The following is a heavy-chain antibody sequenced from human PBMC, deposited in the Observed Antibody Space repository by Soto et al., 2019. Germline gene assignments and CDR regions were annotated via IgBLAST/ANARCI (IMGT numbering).Heavy chain of an antibody. CDR2: IIPIFGTA. Sequence: QVQLVQSGAEVKKPGSSVKVSCKASGGTFSSYAISWVRQAPGQGLEWMGGIIPIFGTANYAQKFQGRVTITADESTSTAYMELSSLRSEDTAVYYCAKVRGSYRFSALLNWFDPWGQGTLVTVSS. D-gene: IGHD3-16*02. CDR1: GGTFSSYA. CDR3: AKVRGSYRFSALLNWFDP. V-gene: IGHV1-69*01. J-gene: IGHJ5*02.